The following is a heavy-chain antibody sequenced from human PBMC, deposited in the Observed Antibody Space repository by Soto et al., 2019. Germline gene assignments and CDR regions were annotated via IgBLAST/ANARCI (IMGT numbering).Heavy chain of an antibody. J-gene: IGHJ4*02. D-gene: IGHD3-3*01. V-gene: IGHV1-69*06. CDR1: GGTSTRYA. CDR3: NRGSEYDFWSGYL. CDR2: IVPMFGTS. Sequence: QERLVQSGAEVRKPGSSVKVSCKVTGGTSTRYAINWVRQAPGQGLEWMGGIVPMFGTSKYDQKFQGRVTITAETSTNIAYMELRSLRSEDTAVYYCNRGSEYDFWSGYLWGQGTLVSVSS.